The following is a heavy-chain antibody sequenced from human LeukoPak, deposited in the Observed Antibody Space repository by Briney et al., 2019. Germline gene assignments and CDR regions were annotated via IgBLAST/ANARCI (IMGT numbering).Heavy chain of an antibody. J-gene: IGHJ3*02. CDR2: IKQDGSDK. Sequence: GGSLRLSCAASGFTFSSYAMNWVRQAPGKGLEWVANIKQDGSDKNYVESVKGRFTISRDNTKKLLFLQMNSLRAEDTAVYYCARDLPDVLTGHSDNAFDIWGQGTMVTVSS. CDR1: GFTFSSYA. D-gene: IGHD3-9*01. V-gene: IGHV3-7*03. CDR3: ARDLPDVLTGHSDNAFDI.